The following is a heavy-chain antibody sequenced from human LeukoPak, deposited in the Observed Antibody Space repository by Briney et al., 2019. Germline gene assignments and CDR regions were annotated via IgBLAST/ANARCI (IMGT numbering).Heavy chain of an antibody. Sequence: PGGSLRLSCAASGFTFSNYGIHWVRQAPGKGLEWVALIRNDGSDKYYADSVRGRFTISRDNAKNTVYLQMNSLRAEDTAVYYCAKEQDLVGTTYYFGHWGQGTLVTVSS. CDR2: IRNDGSDK. J-gene: IGHJ4*02. CDR3: AKEQDLVGTTYYFGH. CDR1: GFTFSNYG. V-gene: IGHV3-30*02. D-gene: IGHD1-26*01.